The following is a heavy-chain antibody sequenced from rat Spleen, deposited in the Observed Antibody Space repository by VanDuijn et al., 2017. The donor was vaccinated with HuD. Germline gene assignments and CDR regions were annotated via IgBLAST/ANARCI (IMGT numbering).Heavy chain of an antibody. D-gene: IGHD1-5*01. CDR3: ARRARYGYYWYFDF. Sequence: EVQLVESGGGLVQPGRSLKLSCAASGFTFSDYNMAWVRQAPKKGLEWVATISYDGSNTYYRGSVKGRFTISRHNAKTTLNLQMDSLRSEDTATYYCARRARYGYYWYFDFWGPGTMVTVSS. CDR1: GFTFSDYN. V-gene: IGHV5-7*01. CDR2: ISYDGSNT. J-gene: IGHJ1*01.